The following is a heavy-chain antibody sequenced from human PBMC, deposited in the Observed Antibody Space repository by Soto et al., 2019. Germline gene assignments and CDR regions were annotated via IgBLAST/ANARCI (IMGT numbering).Heavy chain of an antibody. CDR1: ESTLSSHW. J-gene: IGHJ3*02. CDR2: INSDGSST. CDR3: ASGVEEWGRPRVI. D-gene: IGHD3-16*01. V-gene: IGHV3-74*03. Sequence: EVQLVESGGGLVQPEGSLRLSCTASESTLSSHWMHWVRQAPGKGLVWVSRINSDGSSTTYADSVKGRFTISRDNAKNAMYLQMNSLRAEDTAVYYGASGVEEWGRPRVIWGQGTLVTVSS.